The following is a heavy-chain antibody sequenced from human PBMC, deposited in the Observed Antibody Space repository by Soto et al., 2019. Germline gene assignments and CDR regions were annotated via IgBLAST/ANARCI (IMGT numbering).Heavy chain of an antibody. CDR3: ARDIGDHTSRWTDAFDI. CDR1: GFTFSSYA. D-gene: IGHD6-13*01. CDR2: ISGSGGST. V-gene: IGHV3-23*01. J-gene: IGHJ3*02. Sequence: GGSLRLSCAASGFTFSSYAMSWVRQAPGKGLEWVSAISGSGGSTYFADSVKGRFTISKDNSKNTLFLQMNSLRAEDTAVYYCARDIGDHTSRWTDAFDIWGQGTMVTVSS.